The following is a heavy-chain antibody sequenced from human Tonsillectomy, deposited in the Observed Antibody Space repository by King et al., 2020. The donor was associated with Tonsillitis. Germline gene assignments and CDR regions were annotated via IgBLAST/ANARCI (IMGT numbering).Heavy chain of an antibody. CDR2: IYWDDDK. D-gene: IGHD3-10*02. CDR3: KQRRGGYSYERGVYSYVGLFDF. Sequence: QVTLKESGPTLVKPTQTLTLTCTFSGFSLSTRGVGVGWIRQPPGKALEWLALIYWDDDKRYSPSLKSRLTITKDTSENHVVLTMTNMDPVDTATYYCKQRRGGYSYERGVYSYVGLFDFWGQGTLVTVSS. CDR1: GFSLSTRGVG. J-gene: IGHJ5*01. V-gene: IGHV2-5*02.